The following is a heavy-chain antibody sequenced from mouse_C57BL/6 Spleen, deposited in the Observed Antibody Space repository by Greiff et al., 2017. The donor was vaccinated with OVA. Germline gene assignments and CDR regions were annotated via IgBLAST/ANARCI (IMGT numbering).Heavy chain of an antibody. V-gene: IGHV3-1*01. J-gene: IGHJ2*01. D-gene: IGHD2-4*01. CDR1: GYSITSGYD. CDR3: ARGDYDEDYFDY. Sequence: DVKLVESGPGMVKPSQSLSLTCTVTGYSITSGYDWHWIRHFPGNKLEWMGYISYSGSTTYNPSLKSRISITHDTSKNHSCLKLNSVTTEDTATYYCARGDYDEDYFDYWGQGTTLTVSS. CDR2: ISYSGST.